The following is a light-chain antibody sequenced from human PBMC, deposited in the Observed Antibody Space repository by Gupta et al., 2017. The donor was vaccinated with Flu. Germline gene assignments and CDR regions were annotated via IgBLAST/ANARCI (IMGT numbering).Light chain of an antibody. CDR2: GAS. CDR1: QSVSVN. CDR3: QQDDSWPHS. J-gene: IGKJ2*01. Sequence: TATVSASPGETVSRSCRASQSVSVNVAWYKQRPGQAPRLLIYGASTRATGVPARCSGRGSGTAFTLTIDSLQSEDFAVYDCQQDDSWPHSFGQGSKVEIK. V-gene: IGKV3-15*01.